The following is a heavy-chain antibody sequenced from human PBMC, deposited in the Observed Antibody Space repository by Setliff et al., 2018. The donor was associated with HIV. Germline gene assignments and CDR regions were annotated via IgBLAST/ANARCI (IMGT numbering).Heavy chain of an antibody. D-gene: IGHD3-10*01. J-gene: IGHJ6*02. CDR2: VNHSGNT. Sequence: SETLSLTCAVYGGSLGGYYWSWIRQPPGKGLEWIGGVNHSGNTNYIPSLKSRVTKALDTSKNQFSLNLSSVTAADTAVYYCARGFGDFSSMIYYYYGMDVWGQGTTVTVSS. CDR3: ARGFGDFSSMIYYYYGMDV. V-gene: IGHV4-34*01. CDR1: GGSLGGYY.